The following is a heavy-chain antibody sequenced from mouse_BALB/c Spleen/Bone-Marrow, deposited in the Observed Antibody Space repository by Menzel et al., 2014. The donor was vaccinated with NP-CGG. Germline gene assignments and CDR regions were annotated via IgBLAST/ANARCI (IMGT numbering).Heavy chain of an antibody. J-gene: IGHJ3*01. Sequence: EVKVEESGGGLVQPGGSLKLSCATSGFTFSDYYMYWVRQTPEKRLERVAYISNGGGSTYYPDTVKGRFTISRDNAKNTLYLQMSRLKSEDTAMYYCARGLYYRPFAYWGQGTLVTVSA. V-gene: IGHV5-12*02. CDR2: ISNGGGST. D-gene: IGHD2-14*01. CDR1: GFTFSDYY. CDR3: ARGLYYRPFAY.